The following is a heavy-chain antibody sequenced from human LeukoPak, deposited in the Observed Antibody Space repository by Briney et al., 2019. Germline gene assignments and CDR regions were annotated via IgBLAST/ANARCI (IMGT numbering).Heavy chain of an antibody. V-gene: IGHV1-2*02. CDR2: INPTSGGT. D-gene: IGHD5-18*01. CDR1: GYTFTSYG. CDR3: ARDRIQLWLPNHFDY. Sequence: ASVKVTCKASGYTFTSYGISWGRHAPGQGLEWMGGINPTSGGTTYAQRFQGRGTVTRDTSISTAYMELTRLRSDDTAVYYCARDRIQLWLPNHFDYWGQGTVVTVSS. J-gene: IGHJ4*02.